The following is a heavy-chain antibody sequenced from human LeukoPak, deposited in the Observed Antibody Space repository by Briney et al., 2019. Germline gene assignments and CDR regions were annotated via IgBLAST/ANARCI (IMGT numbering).Heavy chain of an antibody. CDR3: ARREGSGFFDY. J-gene: IGHJ4*02. CDR1: GGSISSYY. D-gene: IGHD6-19*01. CDR2: IYYSGST. V-gene: IGHV4-59*08. Sequence: PSETLSLTCTVSGGSISSYYWSWIRQPPGKGLEWIGYIYYSGSTSYNPSLNSRVTISLDTSKNQFSLNLSSVTAADTAVYYCARREGSGFFDYWGQGTLVTVSS.